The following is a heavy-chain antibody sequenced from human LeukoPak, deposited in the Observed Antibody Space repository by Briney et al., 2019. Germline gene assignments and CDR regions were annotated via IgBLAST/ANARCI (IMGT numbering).Heavy chain of an antibody. J-gene: IGHJ4*02. CDR1: GGSISTYY. D-gene: IGHD6-25*01. Sequence: PSETLSLTCTVSGGSISTYYWSWIRQPPGKGLEWIGYIYYSGSTNYNPSLKSRVTISVDTSQNQFSLKLNSVTAADTAVYYCAGRGAATSPGHYWGQGTLVTVSS. V-gene: IGHV4-59*08. CDR3: AGRGAATSPGHY. CDR2: IYYSGST.